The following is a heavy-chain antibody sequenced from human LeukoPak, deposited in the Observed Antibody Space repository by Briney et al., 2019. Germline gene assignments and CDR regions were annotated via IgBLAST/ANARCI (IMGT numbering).Heavy chain of an antibody. CDR3: ARFVDYYDSRGHSYFDY. J-gene: IGHJ4*02. Sequence: GGSLRLSCAVSGFTISSYAMSWVRQAPGKGLEWVSSISVSGGSTYYADSVKGRFTISRDNSKNTLYLQMNSLRAEDTALYYCARFVDYYDSRGHSYFDYWGQGTLVTVSS. CDR2: ISVSGGST. CDR1: GFTISSYA. V-gene: IGHV3-23*01. D-gene: IGHD3-22*01.